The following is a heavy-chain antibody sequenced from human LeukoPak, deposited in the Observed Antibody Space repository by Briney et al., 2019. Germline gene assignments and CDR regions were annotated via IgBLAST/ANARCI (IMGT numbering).Heavy chain of an antibody. D-gene: IGHD3-22*01. Sequence: SQTLSLTCTVSGGSISSAGYYWSWNRQPPGKGLEWIGYIYYSGSTNYNPSLKSRVTISVDTSKNQFSLKLSSVTAADTAVYYCAASYYYYSSGPRPYYFDFWGQGTLVTVSS. CDR3: AASYYYYSSGPRPYYFDF. CDR2: IYYSGST. V-gene: IGHV4-61*08. J-gene: IGHJ4*02. CDR1: GGSISSAGYY.